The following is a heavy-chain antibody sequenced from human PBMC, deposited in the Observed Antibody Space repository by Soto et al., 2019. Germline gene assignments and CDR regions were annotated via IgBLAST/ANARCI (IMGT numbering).Heavy chain of an antibody. V-gene: IGHV3-30-3*01. CDR3: ARDDEDGSYCDLGY. D-gene: IGHD3-10*01. CDR2: ILHDGNNK. J-gene: IGHJ4*02. Sequence: GGSRILSCAACSFTLSNYVMHWVRQAPGKGLEWVAMILHDGNNKYYADSVKGRFTISRDNSKNTLYLQMNSLRTEDTAMYYCARDDEDGSYCDLGYWGQGTLVTVSS. CDR1: SFTLSNYV.